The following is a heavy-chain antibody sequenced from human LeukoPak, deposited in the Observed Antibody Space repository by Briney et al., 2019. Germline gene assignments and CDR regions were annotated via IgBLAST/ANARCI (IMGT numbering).Heavy chain of an antibody. CDR1: GGSFSGYY. Sequence: PSETLSLTCAVYGGSFSGYYWSWIRQPPGKGLEWIGEINHSGSTNYNPSLKSRVTISVDTSKNQFSLKLSSVTAADTAVYYCARQGIAAAGSADAFDIWGQGTMVTVSS. J-gene: IGHJ3*02. V-gene: IGHV4-34*01. D-gene: IGHD6-13*01. CDR3: ARQGIAAAGSADAFDI. CDR2: INHSGST.